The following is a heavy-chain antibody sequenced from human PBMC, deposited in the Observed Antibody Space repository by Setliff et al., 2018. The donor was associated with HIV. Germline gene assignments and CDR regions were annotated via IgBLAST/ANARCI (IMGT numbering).Heavy chain of an antibody. V-gene: IGHV3-30*02. D-gene: IGHD3-22*01. Sequence: SCKASGFTFSSYGMHWVRQAPGKGLEWVAFIRYDGSNKYYADSVKGRFTISRDNSKNTLYLQMNSLRAEDTAVYYCAKDRYYDSSGSPFDYWGQGTLVTVSS. CDR3: AKDRYYDSSGSPFDY. CDR2: IRYDGSNK. J-gene: IGHJ4*02. CDR1: GFTFSSYG.